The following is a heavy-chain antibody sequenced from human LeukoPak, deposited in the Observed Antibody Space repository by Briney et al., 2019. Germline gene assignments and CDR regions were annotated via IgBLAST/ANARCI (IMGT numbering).Heavy chain of an antibody. CDR3: ASVLSGSYGQMED. V-gene: IGHV4-59*08. Sequence: SQTLSLTCTVSGGSISSYYWTWIRQSPGKGLEWIGYIYYSGSTDYNPSLKSRVTISIDTSKNQFSLKMSSVTAADTAVYYCASVLSGSYGQMEDWGGGTLVTVSS. J-gene: IGHJ1*01. CDR1: GGSISSYY. CDR2: IYYSGST. D-gene: IGHD1-26*01.